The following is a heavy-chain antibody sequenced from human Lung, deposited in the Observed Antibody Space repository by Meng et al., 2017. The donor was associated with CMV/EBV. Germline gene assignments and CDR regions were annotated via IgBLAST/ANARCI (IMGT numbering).Heavy chain of an antibody. J-gene: IGHJ4*02. Sequence: GGSXRLXCAASGFTFRITWMSWVRQAPGKGLDWVGRIKSRNDGGTADHGTPVKGRFTISRDDSKDTLYLQMNSLKVEDTAIYYCTTGFGTAEAFWGQGTLVTSSS. V-gene: IGHV3-15*01. CDR2: IKSRNDGGTA. CDR3: TTGFGTAEAF. D-gene: IGHD1-1*01. CDR1: GFTFRITW.